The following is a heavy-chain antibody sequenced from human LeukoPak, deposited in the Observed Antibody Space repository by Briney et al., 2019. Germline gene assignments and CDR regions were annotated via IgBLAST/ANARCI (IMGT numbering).Heavy chain of an antibody. CDR2: ISMSSSTI. J-gene: IGHJ4*02. Sequence: RSLRPSCAASGFTPSSYSINWVRQAPGKGLEWVSYISMSSSTIYYADSVKGRFTLSRDNAKNSLYLQMSSLRAEDTAVYYCARDSDYWGQGTLVTVSS. V-gene: IGHV3-48*01. CDR1: GFTPSSYS. CDR3: ARDSDY.